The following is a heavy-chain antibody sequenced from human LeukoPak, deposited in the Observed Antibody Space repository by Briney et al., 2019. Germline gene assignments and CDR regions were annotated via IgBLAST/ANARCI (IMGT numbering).Heavy chain of an antibody. CDR1: GFTFSSYA. V-gene: IGHV3-30-3*01. CDR3: ARGMTTVTPFDY. CDR2: ISYDGSNK. J-gene: IGHJ4*02. Sequence: GGSLRLSCAASGFTFSSYAMHWVRQAPGKGLEWVAVISYDGSNKYYADSVKGRFTMSRDNSENTLYLHMKSLRAEDPAVYYCARGMTTVTPFDYWGQGTLVTVSS. D-gene: IGHD4-17*01.